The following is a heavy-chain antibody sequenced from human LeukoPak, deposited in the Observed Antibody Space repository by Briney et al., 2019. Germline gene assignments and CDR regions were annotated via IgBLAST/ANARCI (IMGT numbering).Heavy chain of an antibody. CDR2: IKQDGSEK. CDR3: ASGSGSSHL. Sequence: GGSLRLSCAASGFTFSSYWMSWARQAPGKGLEWVANIKQDGSEKYYVDSVKGRFTISRDNAKNSPYLQMNSLRAEDTAVYYCASGSGSSHLWGQGTLVTVSS. D-gene: IGHD3-10*01. CDR1: GFTFSSYW. J-gene: IGHJ5*02. V-gene: IGHV3-7*01.